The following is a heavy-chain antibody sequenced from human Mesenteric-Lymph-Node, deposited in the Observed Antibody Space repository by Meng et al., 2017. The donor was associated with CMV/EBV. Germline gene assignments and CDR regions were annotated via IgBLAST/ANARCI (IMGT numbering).Heavy chain of an antibody. Sequence: LSLTCAASGFTFSSYGMHWVRQAPGKGLEWVAFIRYDGSNKYYADSVKGRFTISRDNSKNTLYLQMNSLRAEDTAVYYCARDLGNCGGDCYWDWFDPWGQGTLVTVSS. V-gene: IGHV3-30*02. D-gene: IGHD2-21*01. CDR2: IRYDGSNK. CDR1: GFTFSSYG. CDR3: ARDLGNCGGDCYWDWFDP. J-gene: IGHJ5*02.